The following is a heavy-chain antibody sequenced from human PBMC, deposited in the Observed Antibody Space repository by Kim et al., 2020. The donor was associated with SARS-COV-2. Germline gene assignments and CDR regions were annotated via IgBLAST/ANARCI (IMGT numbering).Heavy chain of an antibody. D-gene: IGHD3-16*01. Sequence: SETLSLTCSVSGGSISNGGFYWTWIRQHPGKGLEWIGYIYSTGSPYYNASLRSRVSISIDKSKNQFSLGLSSVTAADTAIYYCARPLRGGVGGGLSWGQGTLVTVSS. CDR3: ARPLRGGVGGGLS. CDR2: IYSTGSP. J-gene: IGHJ4*02. V-gene: IGHV4-31*03. CDR1: GGSISNGGFY.